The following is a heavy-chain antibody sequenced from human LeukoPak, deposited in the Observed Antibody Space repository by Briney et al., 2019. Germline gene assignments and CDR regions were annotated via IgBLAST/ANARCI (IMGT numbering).Heavy chain of an antibody. CDR3: ARGRSGYDSFDY. CDR1: GYTFTTYW. CDR2: IFPGDSNT. Sequence: PGESLKISCKGSGYTFTTYWIGWVRQMPGKGLEWMGIIFPGDSNTRYSPSFQGQVSISADKSISTAYLQWTSLKASDTAMYYCARGRSGYDSFDYWGQGTLVTVSS. J-gene: IGHJ4*02. V-gene: IGHV5-51*01. D-gene: IGHD5-12*01.